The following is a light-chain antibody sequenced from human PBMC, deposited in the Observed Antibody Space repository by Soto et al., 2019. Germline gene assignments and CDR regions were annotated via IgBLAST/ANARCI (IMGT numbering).Light chain of an antibody. CDR3: QHYDNLPLT. CDR2: DVS. V-gene: IGKV1-33*01. CDR1: QYITNY. Sequence: DIQMTQSPASLSASVGDRVTITCQASQYITNYLNWYQHKPGKAPKLLIYDVSNLKTGVPSRFSGSGSGTDFTFTISSLQPEDVATYYCQHYDNLPLTFGGGTKVEIK. J-gene: IGKJ4*01.